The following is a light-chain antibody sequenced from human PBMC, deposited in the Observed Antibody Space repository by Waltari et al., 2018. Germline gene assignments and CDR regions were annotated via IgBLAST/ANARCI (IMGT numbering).Light chain of an antibody. V-gene: IGLV2-23*02. CDR3: CSYAGRNVWV. J-gene: IGLJ3*02. CDR2: EVL. CDR1: SSNVGFYNL. Sequence: QSALTQPASVSGSPGQSVTIPCTGTSSNVGFYNLVSWYQQHPDKAPKLMIYEVLARPSGISNRFSGSKSGDTASLTISGLRAEDEADYYCCSYAGRNVWVFGGGTKLTVL.